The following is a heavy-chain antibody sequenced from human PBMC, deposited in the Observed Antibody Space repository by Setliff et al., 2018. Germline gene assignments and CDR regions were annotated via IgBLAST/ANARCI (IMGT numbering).Heavy chain of an antibody. J-gene: IGHJ5*02. CDR1: GVSVSRHY. V-gene: IGHV4-4*08. CDR3: ARDVWGAGTGWFDP. D-gene: IGHD1-1*01. CDR2: IYTGGST. Sequence: SETLSLTCIVSGVSVSRHYWSWIRQPPGKTLEWIGYIYTGGSTTYNPSLKSRVTLSLDTSKNHLSLNLTSVTAADTAVYNCARDVWGAGTGWFDPWGLGILVTVSS.